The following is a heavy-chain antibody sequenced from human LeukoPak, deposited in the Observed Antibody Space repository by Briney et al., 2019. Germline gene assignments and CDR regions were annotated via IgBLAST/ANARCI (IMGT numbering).Heavy chain of an antibody. CDR1: GFTFSSYG. V-gene: IGHV3-33*01. CDR3: ATGRGYSYGYFDY. Sequence: QPGGSLRLSCAASGFTFSSYGMHWVRQAPGKGLEWVAVIWYDGSNKYYADSVKGRFTISRDNSKNMMYLEMNSLRVEDTAVYYCATGRGYSYGYFDYWGQGTLVTVSS. J-gene: IGHJ4*02. D-gene: IGHD5-18*01. CDR2: IWYDGSNK.